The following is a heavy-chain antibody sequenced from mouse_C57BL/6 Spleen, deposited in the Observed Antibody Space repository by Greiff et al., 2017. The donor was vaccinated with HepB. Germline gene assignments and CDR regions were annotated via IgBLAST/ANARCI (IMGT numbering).Heavy chain of an antibody. V-gene: IGHV5-16*01. D-gene: IGHD2-12*01. CDR1: GFTFSDYY. J-gene: IGHJ4*01. CDR3: AGGYDDCAMDY. Sequence: EVKLVESEGGLVQPGSSMKLSCTASGFTFSDYYMAWVRQVPETGLEWVANINYDGSSTYYLDSLKSRFIISIDNAKNILYLQLSSLKSEDTATYYCAGGYDDCAMDYWGQGTSVTVAS. CDR2: INYDGSST.